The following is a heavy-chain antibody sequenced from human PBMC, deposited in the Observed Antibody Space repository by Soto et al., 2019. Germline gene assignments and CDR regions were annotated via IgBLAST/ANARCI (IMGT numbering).Heavy chain of an antibody. CDR1: GFTFSSYS. D-gene: IGHD3-22*01. CDR2: ISSSSSSI. J-gene: IGHJ4*02. V-gene: IGHV3-21*01. CDR3: ARHPRDSSGYWYYFDY. Sequence: EVQRVESGGGLVKPGGSLRLSCAASGFTFSSYSMNWVRQAPGKGLEWVSSISSSSSSIYYADSLKGRFTISRDNAKNSLYLQMNSLGAEDKAVYYCARHPRDSSGYWYYFDYWGQGTLVTVSS.